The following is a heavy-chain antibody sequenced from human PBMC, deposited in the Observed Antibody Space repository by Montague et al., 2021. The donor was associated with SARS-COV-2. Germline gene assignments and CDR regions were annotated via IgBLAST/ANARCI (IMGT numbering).Heavy chain of an antibody. J-gene: IGHJ6*02. D-gene: IGHD4-17*01. V-gene: IGHV4-61*02. CDR3: ARGYGDYSCYYGFDV. CDR1: GGSISSDSYY. Sequence: TLSLTCTVSGGSISSDSYYWSWIRPPTGRGLEWIVRLYSSGSSNYNPSPKSRVTMSVDTSKNQFSLKVSSVTAADTAVYYCARGYGDYSCYYGFDVWGQGTTVTVSS. CDR2: LYSSGSS.